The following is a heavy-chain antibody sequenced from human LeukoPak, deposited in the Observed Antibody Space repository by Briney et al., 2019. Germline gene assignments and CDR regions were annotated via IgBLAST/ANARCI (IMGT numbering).Heavy chain of an antibody. D-gene: IGHD1-26*01. J-gene: IGHJ4*02. CDR2: ITSSSSGI. V-gene: IGHV3-21*01. CDR3: ARGGHDGTFYLSY. Sequence: PGGSLRLSCAASGFTFSINTMNWVRQAPGKGLEWVSSITSSSSGIYYADSVKGRFTISRDNAKNSLYLQMNSLRAEDTAVYYCARGGHDGTFYLSYWGQGTLVTVSS. CDR1: GFTFSINT.